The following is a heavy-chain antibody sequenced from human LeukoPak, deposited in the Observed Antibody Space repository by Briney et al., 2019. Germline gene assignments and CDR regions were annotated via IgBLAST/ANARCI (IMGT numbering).Heavy chain of an antibody. CDR1: GGSIGSYY. D-gene: IGHD2-2*01. Sequence: SETLSLTCTVSGGSIGSYYWSWIRQPPGKGLEWIGYIYYSGTTNYNPSLKSRVTISVDTSKNQFSLKLSSVTAADTAVYYCARDLRVPAAIGYYYYGMDVWGQGTTVTVSS. V-gene: IGHV4-59*01. CDR3: ARDLRVPAAIGYYYYGMDV. CDR2: IYYSGTT. J-gene: IGHJ6*02.